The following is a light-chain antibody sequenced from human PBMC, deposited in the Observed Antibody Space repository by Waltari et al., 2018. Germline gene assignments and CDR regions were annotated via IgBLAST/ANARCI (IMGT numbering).Light chain of an antibody. V-gene: IGKV3-20*01. CDR1: QSVSSCH. J-gene: IGKJ4*01. CDR3: QQYGSSPLT. Sequence: VLTHSPGTLSLCTGERATLSCWARQSVSSCHLPWYQQPLGHVPWPLFSGASSRVTGIPDRLRSTRSCTDFTLTISRVEAADFAVYYCQQYGSSPLTFGGVTKVEIK. CDR2: GAS.